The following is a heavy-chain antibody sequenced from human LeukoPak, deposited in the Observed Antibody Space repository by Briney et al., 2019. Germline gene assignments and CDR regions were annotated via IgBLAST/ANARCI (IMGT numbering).Heavy chain of an antibody. V-gene: IGHV4-59*08. J-gene: IGHJ5*02. CDR3: ARFGSGFVVAATGNWFDP. CDR2: IYYSGST. CDR1: XGSISSYY. Sequence: XSXGSISSYYWSXXXXXPGXXXXXXGXIYYSGSTYYNPSLKSRVTISVDSSKNQFSLKLSSVTAADTAVYYCARFGSGFVVAATGNWFDPWGQGTLVTVSS. D-gene: IGHD2-15*01.